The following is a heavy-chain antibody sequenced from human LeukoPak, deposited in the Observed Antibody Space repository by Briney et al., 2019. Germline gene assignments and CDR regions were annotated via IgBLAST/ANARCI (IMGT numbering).Heavy chain of an antibody. Sequence: PGGSLRLSWAASGFTFSIYAMHWVRQAPGKGLEWVAVISSDGGDKYYADSVKGRFTIFRDNSKNTLFLQMNRLRAEDAAVYYCAKDSVSQNGIFDPFDLWGQGTLVTVSS. CDR2: ISSDGGDK. D-gene: IGHD2-15*01. CDR3: AKDSVSQNGIFDPFDL. V-gene: IGHV3-30*04. CDR1: GFTFSIYA. J-gene: IGHJ3*01.